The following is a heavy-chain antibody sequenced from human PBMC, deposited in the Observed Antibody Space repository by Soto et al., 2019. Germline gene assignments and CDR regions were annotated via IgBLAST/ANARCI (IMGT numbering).Heavy chain of an antibody. V-gene: IGHV1-69*13. CDR2: IIPIIGRA. CDR1: GYTFTDYY. Sequence: SVKVSCKASGYTFTDYYIHWVRQAPGQGLEWMGGIIPIIGRANYAQKFQGRVTMTADESTSTAYMELSSLRSEDTAVYYCARLPTYYYDSSGTKDAFAIWGQGTMVTVSS. CDR3: ARLPTYYYDSSGTKDAFAI. J-gene: IGHJ3*02. D-gene: IGHD3-22*01.